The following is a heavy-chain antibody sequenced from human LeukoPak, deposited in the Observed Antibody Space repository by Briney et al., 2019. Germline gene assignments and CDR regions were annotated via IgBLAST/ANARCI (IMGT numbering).Heavy chain of an antibody. Sequence: GGSLRLSCAASGFTFSSYAMDWVRQAPGKGLEWVSAISSSGDTIFYADPVKGRFTVSRDNSKNTLYLQMNSLRAEDTAIYYCATLHFYAMGVWGQGTTVTVSS. J-gene: IGHJ6*02. CDR2: ISSSGDTI. CDR1: GFTFSSYA. V-gene: IGHV3-23*01. CDR3: ATLHFYAMGV.